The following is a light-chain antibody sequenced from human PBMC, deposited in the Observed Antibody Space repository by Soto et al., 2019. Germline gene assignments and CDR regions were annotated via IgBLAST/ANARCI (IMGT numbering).Light chain of an antibody. CDR2: GAS. J-gene: IGKJ4*01. Sequence: EIVMTQSPATLSGSPGEGATLSCRASQSVSSNLAWYQQKPGQAPRLLIFGASTRATGIPARFSGSGSGAEFSLTISALQSEDFAIYYCQQYSNWPLTFGGGTKVGIK. CDR3: QQYSNWPLT. CDR1: QSVSSN. V-gene: IGKV3-15*01.